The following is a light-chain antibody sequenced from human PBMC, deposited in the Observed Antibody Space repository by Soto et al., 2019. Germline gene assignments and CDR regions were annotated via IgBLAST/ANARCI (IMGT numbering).Light chain of an antibody. Sequence: QPVLTQPPSASATPGQRVTISCSGSSSNIGSNYVYWYQQLPGTAPKLLIYRNNQRPSGVPDRFSGSKSGTSASLAISGLRSEDEADYYCAAWDDSLSAVVFGGGTKLTVL. CDR3: AAWDDSLSAVV. CDR2: RNN. J-gene: IGLJ2*01. CDR1: SSNIGSNY. V-gene: IGLV1-47*01.